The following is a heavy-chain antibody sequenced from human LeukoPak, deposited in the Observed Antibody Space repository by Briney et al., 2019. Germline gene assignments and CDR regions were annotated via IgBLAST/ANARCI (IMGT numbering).Heavy chain of an antibody. CDR2: ISSSGTTI. J-gene: IGHJ4*02. CDR3: ARSSGTYHFDY. V-gene: IGHV3-48*03. Sequence: PGGSLRLSCAASGFTFSSYEMNWVRQAPGKGLEWVSCISSSGTTIYYADSVKGRFTISRDNAKNSLFLQVNSLRAEDTAVYYCARSSGTYHFDYWGQGTLVTVSS. D-gene: IGHD1-26*01. CDR1: GFTFSSYE.